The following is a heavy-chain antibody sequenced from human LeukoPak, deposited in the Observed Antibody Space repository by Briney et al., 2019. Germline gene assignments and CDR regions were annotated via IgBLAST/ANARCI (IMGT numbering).Heavy chain of an antibody. J-gene: IGHJ4*02. CDR1: GFTFSSYA. CDR2: IYSGGST. D-gene: IGHD2-2*01. V-gene: IGHV3-66*04. Sequence: GGSLRLSCAASGFTFSSYAMSWVRQAPGKGLEWVSVIYSGGSTYYADSVKGRFTISRDNSKNTLYLQMNSLRAEDTAVYYCARHRGYCSSTSCYPYYFDYWGQGTLVTVSS. CDR3: ARHRGYCSSTSCYPYYFDY.